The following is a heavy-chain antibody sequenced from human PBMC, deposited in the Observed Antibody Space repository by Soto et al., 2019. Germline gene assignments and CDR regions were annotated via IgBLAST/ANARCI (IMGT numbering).Heavy chain of an antibody. V-gene: IGHV3-23*01. CDR1: GFIFRTYA. CDR3: AEESAAAPGCLDY. CDR2: VSGSGGST. J-gene: IGHJ4*02. D-gene: IGHD6-13*01. Sequence: PGGSLRLSCAASGFIFRTYAMSWVRQTPGKGLEWVSTVSGSGGSTFYADSVKGRFTISRDNSKNTVHLQMNSLRVEDTALYYCAEESAAAPGCLDYWGQGSLVTVSS.